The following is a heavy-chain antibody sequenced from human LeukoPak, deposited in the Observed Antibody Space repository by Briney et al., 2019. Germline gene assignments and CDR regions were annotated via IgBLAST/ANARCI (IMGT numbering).Heavy chain of an antibody. CDR3: TRERDIVATIAIYYFDY. Sequence: PGGSLRLSCSASGFTFSSYAMHWVRQAPGKGLEYVSGITSSGGGTPYADSVKGRFTISRDDSKSIAYLQMNSLKTEDTAVYYCTRERDIVATIAIYYFDYWGQGTLVTVSS. D-gene: IGHD5-12*01. J-gene: IGHJ4*02. CDR2: ITSSGGGT. V-gene: IGHV3-64*04. CDR1: GFTFSSYA.